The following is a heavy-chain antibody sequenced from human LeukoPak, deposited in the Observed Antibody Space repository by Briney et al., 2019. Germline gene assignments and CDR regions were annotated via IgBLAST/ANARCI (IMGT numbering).Heavy chain of an antibody. D-gene: IGHD3-3*01. CDR2: ISNSGST. J-gene: IGHJ3*02. V-gene: IGHV4-59*01. CDR3: ARVITIFGVVVLTGAFDI. Sequence: SETLSLTCTVSGGSISSYYWNWIRQPPGKGLEWIGYISNSGSTKYNPSLKSRVTISIDTSKNQFSLKLRSVTAADTAVYYCARVITIFGVVVLTGAFDIWGQGTMVTLSS. CDR1: GGSISSYY.